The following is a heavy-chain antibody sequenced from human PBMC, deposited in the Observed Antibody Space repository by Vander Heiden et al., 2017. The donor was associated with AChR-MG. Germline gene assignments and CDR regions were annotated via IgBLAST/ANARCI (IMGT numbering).Heavy chain of an antibody. V-gene: IGHV3-30*18. D-gene: IGHD6-13*01. CDR2: ISYDGSNK. CDR1: GFPFSSYG. Sequence: QVQLVESGGGVVQPGRSLRLSCAASGFPFSSYGMHWVRQAPGKGLEWVAVISYDGSNKYYADSVKGRFTISRDNSKNTLYLQMNSLRAEDTAVYYCAKAPRSSWTLNDYWGQGTLVTVSS. CDR3: AKAPRSSWTLNDY. J-gene: IGHJ4*02.